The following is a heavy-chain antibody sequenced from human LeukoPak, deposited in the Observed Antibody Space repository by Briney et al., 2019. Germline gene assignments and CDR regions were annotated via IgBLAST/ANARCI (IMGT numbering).Heavy chain of an antibody. Sequence: TGGSLRLSCAASGFTFSSYSMNWVRQAPGKGLEWVSSISSSSSYIYYADSVKGRFTISRDNSKNTLYLQMNSLRAEDTAIYYCASRHYDFGYYWGQGTLVTVSS. V-gene: IGHV3-21*01. J-gene: IGHJ4*02. CDR2: ISSSSSYI. CDR3: ASRHYDFGYY. D-gene: IGHD4-17*01. CDR1: GFTFSSYS.